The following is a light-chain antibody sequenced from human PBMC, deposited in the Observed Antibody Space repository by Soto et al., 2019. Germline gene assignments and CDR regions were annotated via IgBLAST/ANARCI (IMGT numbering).Light chain of an antibody. Sequence: QSVLTQPPSASGSPGQSVTISCTGTSSDVGGYNYVSWYQQLPGKAPKLMIYEVSNRPSGVSNRFSGSKSGNTASLTISGLQAEDEADYYCSSYTTSSNSVFGSGTKGTVL. V-gene: IGLV2-14*01. CDR1: SSDVGGYNY. CDR2: EVS. J-gene: IGLJ1*01. CDR3: SSYTTSSNSV.